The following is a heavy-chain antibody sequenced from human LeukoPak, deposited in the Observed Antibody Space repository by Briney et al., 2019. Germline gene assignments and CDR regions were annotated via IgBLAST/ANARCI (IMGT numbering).Heavy chain of an antibody. V-gene: IGHV1-2*02. Sequence: ASVKVSCKASGYTFTGYHMHWVRQAPGQGLEWMGWINPNSGGTNYAQKFQGRVTMTRDTSISTAYMELSRLRSDDTAVYYCARRYYDSSGYKVDPWGQGTLVTVSS. CDR3: ARRYYDSSGYKVDP. CDR2: INPNSGGT. CDR1: GYTFTGYH. D-gene: IGHD3-22*01. J-gene: IGHJ5*02.